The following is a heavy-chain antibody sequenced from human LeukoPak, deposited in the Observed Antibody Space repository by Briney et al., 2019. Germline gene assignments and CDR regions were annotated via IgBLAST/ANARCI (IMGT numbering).Heavy chain of an antibody. V-gene: IGHV4-39*07. Sequence: SETLSLTCTVSGGSISSSSYYWGWIRQPPGKGLEWIGSIYYSGSTNYNPSLKSRVTISVDTSKNQFSLKLSSVTAADTAVYYCARGRSHYGESDYWGQGTLVTVSS. J-gene: IGHJ4*02. CDR1: GGSISSSSYY. CDR2: IYYSGST. CDR3: ARGRSHYGESDY. D-gene: IGHD4-17*01.